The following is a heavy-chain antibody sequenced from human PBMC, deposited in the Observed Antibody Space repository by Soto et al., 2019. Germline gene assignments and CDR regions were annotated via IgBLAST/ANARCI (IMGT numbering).Heavy chain of an antibody. CDR2: INHSGST. D-gene: IGHD3-3*01. V-gene: IGHV4-34*01. CDR3: ARAMYYDFWSGTQRSWFDP. J-gene: IGHJ5*02. Sequence: PSETLSLTCAVYGGSFSGYYWSWIRRPPGKGLEWIGEINHSGSTNYNPSLKSRVTISVDTSKNQFSLKLSSVTAADTAVYYCARAMYYDFWSGTQRSWFDPWGQGTLVTVSS. CDR1: GGSFSGYY.